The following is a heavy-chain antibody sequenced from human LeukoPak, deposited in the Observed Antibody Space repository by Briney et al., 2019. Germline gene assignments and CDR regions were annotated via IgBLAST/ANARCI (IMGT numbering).Heavy chain of an antibody. CDR2: IYETGST. CDR3: ARGMATTYFDY. D-gene: IGHD5-24*01. Sequence: PSETLSLTCTVSGVSMSSSYWSWIRQPPGKGLEWIGYIYETGSTHYNPSPKSRVTISLDTSKKQFSLKLSSVTAADTAVYYCARGMATTYFDYWGQGALVTVSS. CDR1: GVSMSSSY. V-gene: IGHV4-59*01. J-gene: IGHJ4*02.